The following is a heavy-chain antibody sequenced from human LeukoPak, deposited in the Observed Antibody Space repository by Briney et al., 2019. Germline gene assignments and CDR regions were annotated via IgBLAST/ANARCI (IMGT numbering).Heavy chain of an antibody. V-gene: IGHV3-21*01. CDR3: ARDPQYCSGGSCYSFDY. Sequence: GGSLRLSCAASGVTFSTYSMYWGRQGPGKGLEWVSSIISSSSYIYYADSVKGRFTISRDNATNSLYLQMNSLRAEDTAVYYCARDPQYCSGGSCYSFDYWGQGTLVTVSS. CDR1: GVTFSTYS. D-gene: IGHD2-15*01. CDR2: IISSSSYI. J-gene: IGHJ4*02.